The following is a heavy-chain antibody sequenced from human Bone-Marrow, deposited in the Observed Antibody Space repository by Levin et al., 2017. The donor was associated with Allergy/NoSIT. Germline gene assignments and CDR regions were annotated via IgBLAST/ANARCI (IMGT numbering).Heavy chain of an antibody. CDR1: GFTFSSYG. CDR2: IWYDGSNK. V-gene: IGHV3-33*01. Sequence: GESLKISCAASGFTFSSYGMHWVRQAPGKGLEWVAVIWYDGSNKYYADSVKGRFTISRDNSKNTLYLQMNSLRAEDTAVYYCARDGSGSYLIFDYWGQGTLVTVSS. J-gene: IGHJ4*02. D-gene: IGHD3-10*01. CDR3: ARDGSGSYLIFDY.